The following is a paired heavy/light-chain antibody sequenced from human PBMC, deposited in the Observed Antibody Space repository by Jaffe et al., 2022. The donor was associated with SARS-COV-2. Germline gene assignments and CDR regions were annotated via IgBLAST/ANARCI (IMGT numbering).Heavy chain of an antibody. J-gene: IGHJ4*02. CDR2: IKSKTDGGTT. Sequence: EVQLVESGGGLVQPGGSLRLSCAASGFPFSSAWMTWVRQTPGKGLEWVGRIKSKTDGGTTDYAAPVKGRFTILRDDSKNTLYLQMNSLKSEDTGVYYCTTGNDFWSGYFLVNQWGQGTLVTVSS. D-gene: IGHD3-3*01. V-gene: IGHV3-15*01. CDR3: TTGNDFWSGYFLVNQ. CDR1: GFPFSSAW.
Light chain of an antibody. J-gene: IGKJ2*01. CDR1: QGITNS. CDR3: QQYDSLPPYT. V-gene: IGKV1-33*01. Sequence: DIQMTQSPSSLSASVGDTVTITCQASQGITNSLNWYQQKPGKAPKLLIFDASNLQTGVPSRFSGSGSGTDFTFTISRLQPEDIATYYCQQYDSLPPYTFGQGTKLEIK. CDR2: DAS.